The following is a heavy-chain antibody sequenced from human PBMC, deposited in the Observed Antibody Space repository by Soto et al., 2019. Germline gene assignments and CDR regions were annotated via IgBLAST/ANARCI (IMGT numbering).Heavy chain of an antibody. CDR2: ICGSGDSS. D-gene: IGHD1-1*01. V-gene: IGHV3-23*01. CDR3: ANGIEESRRHYYAMDV. Sequence: EVQLLESGGRLVQPGGSLRLSCAASGFIFSSYSMSWARQAPGKGLEWVSVICGSGDSSYYANSVKGRFTISRDNSNNMLYLEMGSLSVEDTAVYYCANGIEESRRHYYAMDVWGQGTPVTVSS. CDR1: GFIFSSYS. J-gene: IGHJ6*02.